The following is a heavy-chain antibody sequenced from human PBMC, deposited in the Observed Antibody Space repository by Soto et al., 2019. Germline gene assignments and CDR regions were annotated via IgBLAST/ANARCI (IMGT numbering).Heavy chain of an antibody. Sequence: GGSLRLSCAVSGIAFNDAWMTWVRQAPGKGLEWVGRIGSEIDGATIDYAEPVKGRFTISRDGSKSTVFLQMNSLNTGDTAIYFCIAVAGETEYYFDYWGQGTLVTVSS. D-gene: IGHD6-19*01. CDR3: IAVAGETEYYFDY. J-gene: IGHJ4*02. CDR2: IGSEIDGATI. CDR1: GIAFNDAW. V-gene: IGHV3-15*04.